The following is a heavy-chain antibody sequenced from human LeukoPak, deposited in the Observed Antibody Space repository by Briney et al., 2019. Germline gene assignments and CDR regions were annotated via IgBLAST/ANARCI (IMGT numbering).Heavy chain of an antibody. Sequence: GGSLRLSCAASGFTFSSYWMSWVRQAPGKGLERVANIKEDGSEKYYVDSVKGRFSISRDNAKNTLYLQMNSLRVEDTAVYYCVRWGDYYQSLFDSWGQGTLVTVSS. J-gene: IGHJ4*02. CDR2: IKEDGSEK. CDR1: GFTFSSYW. V-gene: IGHV3-7*02. D-gene: IGHD3-3*01. CDR3: VRWGDYYQSLFDS.